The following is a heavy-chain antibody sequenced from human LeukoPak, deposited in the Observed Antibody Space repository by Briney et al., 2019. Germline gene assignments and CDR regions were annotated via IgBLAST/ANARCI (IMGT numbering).Heavy chain of an antibody. D-gene: IGHD6-19*01. CDR2: IIPIFGTA. CDR1: GGTFSTYT. J-gene: IGHJ4*02. Sequence: SVKVSCKASGGTFSTYTFTWVRQSPGQGLEWMGGIIPIFGTANYAQKFQGRVTITADESTSTVYMELSSLRSEDTAVYYCARGLSQQWLVRESYYFDYWGQGTLVTVSS. CDR3: ARGLSQQWLVRESYYFDY. V-gene: IGHV1-69*13.